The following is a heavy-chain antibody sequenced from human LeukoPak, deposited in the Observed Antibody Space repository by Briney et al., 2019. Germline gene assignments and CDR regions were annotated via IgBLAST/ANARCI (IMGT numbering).Heavy chain of an antibody. V-gene: IGHV4-4*07. CDR3: ARDRGEYSSSSAYYSYMDV. Sequence: SETLSLTCTVSGGSISSYYWSWIRQPAGKGLEWIGRFYTSGSTNYNPSLKSRVTMSVDTSKNRFPLKLTSVTAADTAVYYCARDRGEYSSSSAYYSYMDVWGKGTTVTVSS. D-gene: IGHD6-6*01. J-gene: IGHJ6*03. CDR1: GGSISSYY. CDR2: FYTSGST.